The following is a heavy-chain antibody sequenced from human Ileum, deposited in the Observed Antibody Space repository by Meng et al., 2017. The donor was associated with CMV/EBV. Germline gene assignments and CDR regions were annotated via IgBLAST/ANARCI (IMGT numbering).Heavy chain of an antibody. CDR2: IHTSGTT. CDR1: DAPISSYY. CDR3: AREKSSCTSSTCYGVDS. D-gene: IGHD2-2*01. Sequence: GAGWGKPSNTLSLPFTVSDAPISSYYWSWIRQSAGKGLEWIGRIHTSGTTNYNPSLKSRVTLSLDTSKDQFSLKLTSVTAADTAVYYCAREKSSCTSSTCYGVDSWGQGTLVTVSS. V-gene: IGHV4-4*07. J-gene: IGHJ4*02.